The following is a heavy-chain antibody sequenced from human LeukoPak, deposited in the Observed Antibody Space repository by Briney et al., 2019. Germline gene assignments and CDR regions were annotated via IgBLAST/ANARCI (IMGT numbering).Heavy chain of an antibody. J-gene: IGHJ6*03. CDR3: ARDRAAVAEYYYYYMDV. Sequence: ASVKVSCKASGYTFTGYYMHWVRQAPGQGLEWMGWINPNSGGTNYAQKFQGRVTMTRDTSISTAYMELSRLRSDDTAVYYCARDRAAVAEYYYYYMDVWGKGTTVTVSS. CDR1: GYTFTGYY. CDR2: INPNSGGT. V-gene: IGHV1-2*02. D-gene: IGHD6-19*01.